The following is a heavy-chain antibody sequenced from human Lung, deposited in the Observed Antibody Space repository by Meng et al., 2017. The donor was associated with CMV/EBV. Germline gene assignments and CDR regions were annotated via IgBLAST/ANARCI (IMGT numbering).Heavy chain of an antibody. Sequence: LSLXCAVYGGSFSGYYWSWIRQPPGKGLEWIGEINHSGSTNYNPSLKSRVTISVDTSKNQFSLKLSSVTAADTAVYYCARTTYDFWSGRYYYYYYGMDVXGQGXTVTVSS. CDR1: GGSFSGYY. J-gene: IGHJ6*02. CDR2: INHSGST. CDR3: ARTTYDFWSGRYYYYYYGMDV. D-gene: IGHD3-3*01. V-gene: IGHV4-34*01.